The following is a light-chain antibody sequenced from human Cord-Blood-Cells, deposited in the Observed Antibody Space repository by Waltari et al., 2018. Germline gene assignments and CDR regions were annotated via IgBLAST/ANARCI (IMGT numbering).Light chain of an antibody. CDR1: QSISSY. CDR3: QLSYSTPWT. Sequence: DIQMTQSPSSLSASVGDRVTITCRASQSISSYLNWYQQKPGKAPKPLIYAASSLQSGVPSRFSGSGSGTDVTLTISSLQPEDFATYYCQLSYSTPWTFGQGTKVEIK. V-gene: IGKV1-39*01. CDR2: AAS. J-gene: IGKJ1*01.